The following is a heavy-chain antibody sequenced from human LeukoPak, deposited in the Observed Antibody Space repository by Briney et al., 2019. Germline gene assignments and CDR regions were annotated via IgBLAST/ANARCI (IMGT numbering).Heavy chain of an antibody. Sequence: PGGSLRLSCAASGFTVSNNYMNWVRQAPGKGLEWVSLIYSGGTTKYADSVKGRFTISRDNSKNTLYLQMNSLRVEDTAMYYCARDRPGIAASGTGGWGQGTLVTVSS. D-gene: IGHD6-13*01. J-gene: IGHJ4*02. V-gene: IGHV3-53*01. CDR1: GFTVSNNY. CDR2: IYSGGTT. CDR3: ARDRPGIAASGTGG.